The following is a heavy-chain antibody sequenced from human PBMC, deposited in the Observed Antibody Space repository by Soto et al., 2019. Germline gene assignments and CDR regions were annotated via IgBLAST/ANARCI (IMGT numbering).Heavy chain of an antibody. V-gene: IGHV3-30*18. CDR3: AKDTYYYDSSANSRPDY. D-gene: IGHD3-22*01. CDR1: GFTFSSYG. J-gene: IGHJ4*02. CDR2: ISYDGSNK. Sequence: HPGGSLRLSCAASGFTFSSYGMHWVRQAPGKGLEWVAVISYDGSNKYYADSVKGRFTISRDNSKNTLYLQMNSLRAEDTAVYYCAKDTYYYDSSANSRPDYWGQGTLVTVSS.